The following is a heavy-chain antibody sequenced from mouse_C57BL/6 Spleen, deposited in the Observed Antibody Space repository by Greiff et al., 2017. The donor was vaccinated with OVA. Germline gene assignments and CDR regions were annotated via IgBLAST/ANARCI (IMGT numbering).Heavy chain of an antibody. V-gene: IGHV1-54*01. D-gene: IGHD2-14*01. CDR1: GYAFTNYL. Sequence: QVQLQQSGAELVRPGTSVKVSCKASGYAFTNYLIEWVKQRPGQGLEWIGVINPGSGGTNYNEKFKGKATLTADKSSSTAYMQLSSLTSEDSAVYFCARGRYGDDYFDYWGQGTTLTVSS. J-gene: IGHJ2*01. CDR2: INPGSGGT. CDR3: ARGRYGDDYFDY.